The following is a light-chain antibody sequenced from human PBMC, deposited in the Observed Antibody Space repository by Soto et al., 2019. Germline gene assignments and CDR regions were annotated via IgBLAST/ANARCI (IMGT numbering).Light chain of an antibody. J-gene: IGKJ1*01. V-gene: IGKV1-5*03. CDR2: KGS. CDR3: QQYAARSPWT. Sequence: DVQMTQSPSTLSASVGDKVTITCRASQSLPSTWLAWIQQRPGKAPNVLIYKGSALASGVSSRFSGSGSGTEFTLTISSLQPDDFATYFCQQYAARSPWTFGQGTRV. CDR1: QSLPSTW.